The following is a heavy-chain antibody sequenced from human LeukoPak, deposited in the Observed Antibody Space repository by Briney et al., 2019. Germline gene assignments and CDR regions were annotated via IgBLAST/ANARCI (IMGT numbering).Heavy chain of an antibody. CDR3: ARGHSINYDFWSGYYTFDY. Sequence: PSETLSLTCAVYGGSFSGYYWSWIRQPPGKGLEWIGEINHSGCTNYNPSLKSRVTISVDTSKNQFSLKLSSVTAADTAVYYCARGHSINYDFWSGYYTFDYWGQGTLVTVSS. CDR2: INHSGCT. J-gene: IGHJ4*02. D-gene: IGHD3-3*01. V-gene: IGHV4-34*01. CDR1: GGSFSGYY.